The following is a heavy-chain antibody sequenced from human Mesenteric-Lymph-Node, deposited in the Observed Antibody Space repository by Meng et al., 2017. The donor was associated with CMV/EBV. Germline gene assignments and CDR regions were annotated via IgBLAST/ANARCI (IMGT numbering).Heavy chain of an antibody. CDR2: IYPGDSDT. J-gene: IGHJ3*02. CDR3: TKVEGDAFDI. V-gene: IGHV5-51*01. D-gene: IGHD1-26*01. CDR1: GYSFTSYW. Sequence: GGSLRLSCKGSGYSFTSYWIGWVRQMPGKGLEWMGIIYPGDSDTRYSPSFQGQVTISAVKSISTAYLQWSSLKASDTAMYYCTKVEGDAFDIWGQGTMVTVSS.